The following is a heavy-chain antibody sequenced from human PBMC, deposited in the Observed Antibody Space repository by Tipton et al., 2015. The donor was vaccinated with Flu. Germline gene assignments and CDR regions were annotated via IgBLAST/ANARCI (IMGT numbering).Heavy chain of an antibody. CDR2: INQDESEK. J-gene: IGHJ4*02. CDR3: TRALDY. V-gene: IGHV3-7*01. CDR1: GFSVTSKF. Sequence: SLRLSCVASGFSVTSKFMSWVRQAPGKGLEWVANINQDESEKYSVDSVKGRFTISRDNAKNSLYLQMNSLRAEDTAVYYCTRALDYWGQGTPVTVSS.